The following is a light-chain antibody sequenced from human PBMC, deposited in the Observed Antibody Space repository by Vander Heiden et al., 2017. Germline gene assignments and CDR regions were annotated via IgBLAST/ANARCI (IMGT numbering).Light chain of an antibody. V-gene: IGKV4-1*01. J-gene: IGKJ4*01. CDR1: QSVLYSSNNKNY. Sequence: DIVMNQSPDPLAVSLGERATINCKTRQSVLYSSNNKNYLAWYQQKPGQPPKLLIYWASTRESGVPDRFSGSGSGTDFTLTISSLQAEDVAVYYCQQYYSTPPVTFGGGTKVEIK. CDR3: QQYYSTPPVT. CDR2: WAS.